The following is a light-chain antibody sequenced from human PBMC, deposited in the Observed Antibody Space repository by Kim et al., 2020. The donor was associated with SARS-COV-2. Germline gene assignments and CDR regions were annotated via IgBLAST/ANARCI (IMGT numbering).Light chain of an antibody. J-gene: IGKJ4*01. CDR3: QQLNSYPLT. V-gene: IGKV1-9*01. CDR1: QGISKH. CDR2: AAS. Sequence: DIQLTQSPPSVSASVGDRVTITCRASQGISKHLAWYQQKPGKGPNSLIFAASTLQSGVPSRFSGSGSGTDFTLTISSLQPEDFATYYCQQLNSYPLTFGGGTKVDIK.